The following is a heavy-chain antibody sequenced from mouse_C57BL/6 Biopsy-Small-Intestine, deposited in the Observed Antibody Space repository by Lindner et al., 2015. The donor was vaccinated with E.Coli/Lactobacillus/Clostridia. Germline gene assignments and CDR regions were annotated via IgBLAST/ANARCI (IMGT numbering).Heavy chain of an antibody. D-gene: IGHD2-12*01. CDR2: ISGYNGGT. CDR1: GYTFTSYY. V-gene: IGHV14-4*02. J-gene: IGHJ4*01. Sequence: SVKVSCKTSGYTFTSYYIIWVRQAPGQGLEWMGWISGYNGGTDYAPQFRGRVTMTTDTSTTTGYMELRSLRSEDTAVYYCARDDGVWPPISHHWGQGTLVTVSS. CDR3: ARDDGVWPPISHH.